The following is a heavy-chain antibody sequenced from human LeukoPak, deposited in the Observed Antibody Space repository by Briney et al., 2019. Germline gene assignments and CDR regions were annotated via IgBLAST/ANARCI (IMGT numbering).Heavy chain of an antibody. CDR2: INHSGST. D-gene: IGHD5-18*01. CDR1: GGSFSGYY. CDR3: ARVRGYSYGSRGYFDY. Sequence: SENLSLTCAVYGGSFSGYYWSWIRQPPGKGLEWSGEINHSGSTNYNPSLKSRVTISVDTSKNQFSLKLSSVTAADTAVYYCARVRGYSYGSRGYFDYWGQGTLVTVSS. J-gene: IGHJ4*02. V-gene: IGHV4-34*01.